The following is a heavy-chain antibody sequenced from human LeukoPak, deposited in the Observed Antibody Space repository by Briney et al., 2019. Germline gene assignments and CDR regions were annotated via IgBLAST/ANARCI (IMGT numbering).Heavy chain of an antibody. J-gene: IGHJ4*02. CDR1: GFTFSSYS. CDR3: ARARDGYSSGWYRLPFDY. D-gene: IGHD6-19*01. V-gene: IGHV3-48*01. CDR2: ISSSSSTI. Sequence: GGSLRLSCAASGFTFSSYSMNWVRQAPGKGLEWVSFISSSSSTIYYADSVKGRFTISRDNAKNSLYLQMNSLRAEDTAVYYCARARDGYSSGWYRLPFDYWGQGTLVTVSS.